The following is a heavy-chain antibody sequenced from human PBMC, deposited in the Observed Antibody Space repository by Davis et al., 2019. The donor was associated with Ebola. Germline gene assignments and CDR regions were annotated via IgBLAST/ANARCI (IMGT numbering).Heavy chain of an antibody. Sequence: GESLKISCAASGFTFSSYAMSWVRQAPGKGLEWVANIKQDGSEKYYVDSVKGRFTISRDNAKNSLYLQMNSLRAEDTAVYYCARELAVAYFDYWGQGTLVTVSS. CDR2: IKQDGSEK. CDR3: ARELAVAYFDY. CDR1: GFTFSSYA. J-gene: IGHJ4*02. D-gene: IGHD6-19*01. V-gene: IGHV3-7*01.